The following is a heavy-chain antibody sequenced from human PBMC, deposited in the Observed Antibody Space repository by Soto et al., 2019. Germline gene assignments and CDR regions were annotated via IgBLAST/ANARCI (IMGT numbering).Heavy chain of an antibody. J-gene: IGHJ4*02. Sequence: SVKVSCKASGGTFSSYAISWVRQAPGQGLEWMGGIIPIFGTANYAQKFQGRVTVTADESTSTAYMELSSLRSEDTAVYYCARQYYYDSSGYSAFDYWGQGTLVTVSS. CDR2: IIPIFGTA. CDR3: ARQYYYDSSGYSAFDY. V-gene: IGHV1-69*13. CDR1: GGTFSSYA. D-gene: IGHD3-22*01.